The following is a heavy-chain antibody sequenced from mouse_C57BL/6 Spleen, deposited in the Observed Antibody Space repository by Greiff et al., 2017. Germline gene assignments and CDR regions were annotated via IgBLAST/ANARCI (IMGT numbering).Heavy chain of an antibody. CDR1: GYAFTNYL. V-gene: IGHV1-54*01. CDR2: INPGSGGT. CDR3: ARGDGYYAMDY. J-gene: IGHJ4*01. D-gene: IGHD2-3*01. Sequence: VQGVESGAELVRPGTSVKVSCKASGYAFTNYLIEWVKQRPGQGLEWIGVINPGSGGTNYNEKFKGKATLTADKSSSTAYMQLSSLTSEDSAVYFCARGDGYYAMDYWGQGTSVTVSS.